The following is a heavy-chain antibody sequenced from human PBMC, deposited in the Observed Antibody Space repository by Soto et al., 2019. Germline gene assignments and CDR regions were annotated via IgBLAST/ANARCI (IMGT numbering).Heavy chain of an antibody. CDR2: ISLHNGNT. D-gene: IGHD2-2*01. CDR1: DSAFTSQG. V-gene: IGHV1-18*01. CDR3: AIYHLELFRFDY. Sequence: QIQLVQSGPEVKKPGASMKVSCKAYDSAFTSQGFSWVHKAPGQELGWLGWISLHNGNTNYAQKFQGRVTMTTDTPTSTAYMELRSLRSDDTAMYFCAIYHLELFRFDYWGQGTLVTVSS. J-gene: IGHJ4*02.